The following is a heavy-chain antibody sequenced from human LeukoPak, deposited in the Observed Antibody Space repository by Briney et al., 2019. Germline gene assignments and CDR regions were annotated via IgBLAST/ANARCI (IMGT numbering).Heavy chain of an antibody. J-gene: IGHJ6*03. CDR2: IYHSGST. V-gene: IGHV4-38-2*02. CDR3: ARELIGYSSRGYMDV. D-gene: IGHD6-13*01. Sequence: SETLSLTCTVSGYSISSGYYWGWIRQPPGKGLEWIGSIYHSGSTYYNPSLKSRVTISVDTSKNQFSLKLSSVTAADTAVYYCARELIGYSSRGYMDVWGKGTTVTISS. CDR1: GYSISSGYY.